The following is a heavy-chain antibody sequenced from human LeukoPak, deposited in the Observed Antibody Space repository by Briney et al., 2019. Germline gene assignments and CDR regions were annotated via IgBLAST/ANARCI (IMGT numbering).Heavy chain of an antibody. V-gene: IGHV3-48*01. Sequence: PGGSLRLSCAASGFTFSSYSMNWVRQAPGKGLEWVSYISSSSSTIYYADSVKGRFTISRDNAKNSLYLQMNSLRAEDTAVYYCARVYYDSSGSIDCWGQGTLVTVSS. CDR2: ISSSSSTI. CDR1: GFTFSSYS. J-gene: IGHJ4*02. CDR3: ARVYYDSSGSIDC. D-gene: IGHD3-22*01.